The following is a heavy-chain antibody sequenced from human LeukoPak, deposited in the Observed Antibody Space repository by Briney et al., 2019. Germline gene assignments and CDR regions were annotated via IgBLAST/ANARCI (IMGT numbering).Heavy chain of an antibody. CDR3: AREARGYCSSTSCLSPGFDY. J-gene: IGHJ4*02. D-gene: IGHD2-2*01. CDR2: INPNSGGT. V-gene: IGHV1-2*02. CDR1: GYTFTGYY. Sequence: GASVKVSCKASGYTFTGYYMHWVRQAPGQGLEWMGWINPNSGGTNYAQKFQGRVTMTRDTSISTAYMELSRLRSDDTAVYYCAREARGYCSSTSCLSPGFDYWGQGTLVTVSS.